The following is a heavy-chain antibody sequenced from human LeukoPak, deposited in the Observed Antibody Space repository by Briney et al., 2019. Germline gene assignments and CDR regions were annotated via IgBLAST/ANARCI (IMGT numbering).Heavy chain of an antibody. J-gene: IGHJ4*02. V-gene: IGHV3-49*04. CDR2: IRSKAYGGTT. Sequence: GGSLRLSRTASGYTFGDYAMSWVRQAPGKGLEWVGFIRSKAYGGTTEYAASVKGRFTISRDDSKSIAYLQINSLKTEDTAVYYCTRGRNWNYDHNYYFDYWGQGTLVTVSS. CDR1: GYTFGDYA. CDR3: TRGRNWNYDHNYYFDY. D-gene: IGHD1-7*01.